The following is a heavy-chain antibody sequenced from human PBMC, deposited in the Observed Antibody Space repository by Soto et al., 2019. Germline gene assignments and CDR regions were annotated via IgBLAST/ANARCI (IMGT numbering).Heavy chain of an antibody. Sequence: QVQLVQSGPQVKKPGSSVKVSCKASGGTLNTYTISWVRQAPRQGFEWMGRIIPALGIPNYAQKCQGRVTMTADKSKNTAYMELSSLRSDDTSIYYCMSHDASGTNDHYFDPWGQGTLVTVSS. D-gene: IGHD3-10*01. V-gene: IGHV1-69*02. J-gene: IGHJ5*02. CDR3: MSHDASGTNDHYFDP. CDR1: GGTLNTYT. CDR2: IIPALGIP.